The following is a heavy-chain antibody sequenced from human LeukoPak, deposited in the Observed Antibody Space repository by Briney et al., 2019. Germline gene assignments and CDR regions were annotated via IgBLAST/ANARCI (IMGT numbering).Heavy chain of an antibody. CDR3: ARERRVWMTTVTTGGRFWFDP. V-gene: IGHV1-46*01. CDR2: INPSGGST. J-gene: IGHJ5*02. D-gene: IGHD4-11*01. Sequence: ASVKVSCKASGGTFTSYYMHWVRQAPGQGLEWMGIINPSGGSTSYAQKFQGRVTMTRDMSTSTVYMELSSLRSEDTAVYYCARERRVWMTTVTTGGRFWFDPWGQGTLVTVSS. CDR1: GGTFTSYY.